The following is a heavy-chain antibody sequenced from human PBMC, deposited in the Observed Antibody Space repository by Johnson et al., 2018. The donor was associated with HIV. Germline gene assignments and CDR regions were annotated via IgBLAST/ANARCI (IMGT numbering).Heavy chain of an antibody. V-gene: IGHV3-33*06. Sequence: QVQLVESGGGLVKPGGSLRLSCAASGFTFSNYGMHWVRQAPGKGLEWVAVIWYDGSKKYYGDSVKGRFTISRDNSKNTVYLQMNSLRAEDTAVYYCAKEAIDILIGHDAFDIWGQGTMVTVSS. CDR3: AKEAIDILIGHDAFDI. D-gene: IGHD3-9*01. CDR2: IWYDGSKK. J-gene: IGHJ3*02. CDR1: GFTFSNYG.